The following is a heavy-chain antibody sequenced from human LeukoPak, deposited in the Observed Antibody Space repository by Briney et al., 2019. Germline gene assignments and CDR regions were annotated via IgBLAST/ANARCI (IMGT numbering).Heavy chain of an antibody. D-gene: IGHD6-13*01. V-gene: IGHV4-34*01. J-gene: IGHJ1*01. Sequence: KPSETLSLTCAVYGGSFSGYYWSWIRQPPGKGLEWIGEINHSGSTNYNPSLKSRVTISVDTSKNQFSLKLSSVTAADTAVYYCARAHSSSWRENRYFQHWGQGTLVTVSS. CDR1: GGSFSGYY. CDR3: ARAHSSSWRENRYFQH. CDR2: INHSGST.